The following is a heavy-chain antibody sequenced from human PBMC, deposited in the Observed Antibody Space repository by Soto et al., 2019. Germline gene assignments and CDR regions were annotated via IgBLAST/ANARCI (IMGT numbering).Heavy chain of an antibody. Sequence: ASVKVSCKASGYTFTSYDINWVRQATGQGLEWMGWMNPNSGNTGYAQKFQGRVTMTRSTSISTAYMELSSLRSEDTAVYYCARGGYYYDSSAYYRPFDYWGQGTLVTVSS. V-gene: IGHV1-8*01. CDR3: ARGGYYYDSSAYYRPFDY. CDR1: GYTFTSYD. J-gene: IGHJ4*02. CDR2: MNPNSGNT. D-gene: IGHD3-22*01.